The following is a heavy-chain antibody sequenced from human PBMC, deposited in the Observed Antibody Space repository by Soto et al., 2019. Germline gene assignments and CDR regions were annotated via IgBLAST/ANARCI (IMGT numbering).Heavy chain of an antibody. CDR3: ARLGFCSGARCRPDH. Sequence: ASVKVSCKVSGYTLTELSMHWVRQAPGKGLEWMGGFDPEDGETIYAQKFQGRVTMTEDTSVDTPKNQFSLKLSSVTTADTAIYYCARLGFCSGARCRPDHWGQGTRVTVSS. J-gene: IGHJ4*02. CDR1: GYTLTELS. V-gene: IGHV1-24*01. D-gene: IGHD2-15*01. CDR2: FDPEDGET.